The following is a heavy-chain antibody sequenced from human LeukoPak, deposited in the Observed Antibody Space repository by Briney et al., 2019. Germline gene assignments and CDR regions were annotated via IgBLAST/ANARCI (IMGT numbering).Heavy chain of an antibody. CDR1: GFTFSSYG. D-gene: IGHD3-16*01. CDR2: ISSSSSYI. CDR3: AREGWLRCFDY. V-gene: IGHV3-21*01. J-gene: IGHJ4*02. Sequence: GGSLRLSCAASGFTFSSYGMHWVRQAPGKGLEWVSSISSSSSYIYYADSVKGRFTISRDNAKNSLYLQMNSLRAEDTAVYYCAREGWLRCFDYWGQGTLVTVSS.